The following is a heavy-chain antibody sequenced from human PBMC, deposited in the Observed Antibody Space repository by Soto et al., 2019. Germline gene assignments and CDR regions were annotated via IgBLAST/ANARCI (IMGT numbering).Heavy chain of an antibody. CDR1: GFTFSSYS. Sequence: GGSLRLSCAASGFTFSSYSINWVRQAPGKGLEWVSSISSSSSYIYYADSVKGRFTISRDNAKNSLYLQMNSLRVEDTAVYYCARTYSSGWYEGWFDPWGQGALVTVSS. CDR2: ISSSSSYI. J-gene: IGHJ5*02. CDR3: ARTYSSGWYEGWFDP. V-gene: IGHV3-21*01. D-gene: IGHD6-19*01.